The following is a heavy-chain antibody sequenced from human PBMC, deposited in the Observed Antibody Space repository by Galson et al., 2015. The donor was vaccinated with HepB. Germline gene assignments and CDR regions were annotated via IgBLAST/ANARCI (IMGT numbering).Heavy chain of an antibody. Sequence: SETLSLTCIVSGGSISSSSYYWGWIRQPPGKGLEWIGSINYSGSTYYNPSLKSRVTISVDTSKNQFSLKLSSVTAADTAVYYCARHFWSGYYISPVHIWGQGTVVTVSS. V-gene: IGHV4-39*01. CDR1: GGSISSSSYY. D-gene: IGHD3-3*01. J-gene: IGHJ3*02. CDR2: INYSGST. CDR3: ARHFWSGYYISPVHI.